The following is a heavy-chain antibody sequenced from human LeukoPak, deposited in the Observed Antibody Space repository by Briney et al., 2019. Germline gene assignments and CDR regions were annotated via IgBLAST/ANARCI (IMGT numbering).Heavy chain of an antibody. D-gene: IGHD4-17*01. V-gene: IGHV3-7*01. J-gene: IGHJ4*02. CDR2: IKQDGSEK. CDR1: GFTFCSYW. Sequence: GGSLRLSCAASGFTFCSYWMSWVRQAPGKGLEWVANIKQDGSEKYYVDSVKGQFTISRDNAKNSLYLQMNSLRAEDTAVYYCARVDTYGDYVLWGQGTLVTVSS. CDR3: ARVDTYGDYVL.